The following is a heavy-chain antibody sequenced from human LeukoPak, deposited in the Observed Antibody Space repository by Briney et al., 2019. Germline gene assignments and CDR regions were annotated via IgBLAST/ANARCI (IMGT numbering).Heavy chain of an antibody. D-gene: IGHD3-22*01. CDR2: ISDSGGTT. V-gene: IGHV3-21*01. J-gene: IGHJ4*02. CDR1: GFTFSNYG. Sequence: GGSLRLSCAASGFTFSNYGMSWVRQAPGKGLEWVSIISDSGGTTYYADSVKGRFTISRDNAKNSLYLQMNSLRAEDTAVYYCARETYYYDSSGYKGGIYYFDYWGQGTLVTVSS. CDR3: ARETYYYDSSGYKGGIYYFDY.